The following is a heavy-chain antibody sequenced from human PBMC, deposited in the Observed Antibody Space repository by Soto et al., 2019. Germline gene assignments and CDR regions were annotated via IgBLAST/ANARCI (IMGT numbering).Heavy chain of an antibody. V-gene: IGHV4-34*01. J-gene: IGHJ5*02. CDR2: INHSGST. Sequence: PSETLSLTCAVYGGSFSGYYWSWIRQPPGKGLEWIGEINHSGSTNYNPSLKSRVTISVDTSKNQFSLKLSSVTAADTAVYYCARGKRYDFWSGYYSLCWFDPWGQGTLVTVSS. D-gene: IGHD3-3*01. CDR1: GGSFSGYY. CDR3: ARGKRYDFWSGYYSLCWFDP.